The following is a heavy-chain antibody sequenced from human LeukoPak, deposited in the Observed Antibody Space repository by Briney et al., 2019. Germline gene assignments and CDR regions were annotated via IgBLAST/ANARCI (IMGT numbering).Heavy chain of an antibody. CDR1: GGSISSSNW. J-gene: IGHJ5*02. V-gene: IGHV4-4*02. CDR2: IYHSGRT. CDR3: AREGSSGWYRRYWFDP. D-gene: IGHD6-19*01. Sequence: SGTLSLTCAVSGGSISSSNWWSWVRQPPGKGLEWIGEIYHSGRTNYNPSLKSRVTISVDKSKNQLSLKLSSVTAADTAVYYCAREGSSGWYRRYWFDPWGQGTLVTVSS.